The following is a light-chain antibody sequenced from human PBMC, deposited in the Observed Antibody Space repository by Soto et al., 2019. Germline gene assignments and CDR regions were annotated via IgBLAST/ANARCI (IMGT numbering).Light chain of an antibody. V-gene: IGKV3-15*01. CDR1: QSVSSN. Sequence: EIVMTQSPATLSVSPGERATLSWRASQSVSSNLVWYQQKRGQAPRLLIYGASTRATGIPARFSGSGSGTEFTLTISSLQSEDFAVYYCQQYNNWPPTFGQGTKLEIK. J-gene: IGKJ2*01. CDR3: QQYNNWPPT. CDR2: GAS.